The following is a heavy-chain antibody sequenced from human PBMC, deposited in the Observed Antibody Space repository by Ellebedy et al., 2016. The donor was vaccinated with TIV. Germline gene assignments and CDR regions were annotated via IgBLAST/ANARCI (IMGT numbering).Heavy chain of an antibody. D-gene: IGHD2-2*01. Sequence: AASVKVSCKASGYPFPNYGVSWVRQAPGQGLEWVGWISAYNGNTKYGQKFQGRISLPTDTSMVTAYMELRSLRSDDTGVYFCARDVPADAAALLDYWGQGTRVTVSS. CDR3: ARDVPADAAALLDY. J-gene: IGHJ4*02. CDR1: GYPFPNYG. CDR2: ISAYNGNT. V-gene: IGHV1-18*04.